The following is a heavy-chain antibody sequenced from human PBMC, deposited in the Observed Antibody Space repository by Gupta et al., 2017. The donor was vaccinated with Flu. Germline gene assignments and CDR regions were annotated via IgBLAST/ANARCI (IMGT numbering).Heavy chain of an antibody. Sequence: QEQVVESGGGVVQPGGSLRLSCAASGFSFSNYGIHWVRQAPGKGLEWVAVISYDGSNKYYADSVKGRFIISRDNSKNTLYLQMNSLTTEDTAVYYCAKDWKWNYNNYGMNVWGPGTPVTVSS. CDR3: AKDWKWNYNNYGMNV. CDR1: GFSFSNYG. D-gene: IGHD5-24*01. J-gene: IGHJ6*02. CDR2: ISYDGSNK. V-gene: IGHV3-30*18.